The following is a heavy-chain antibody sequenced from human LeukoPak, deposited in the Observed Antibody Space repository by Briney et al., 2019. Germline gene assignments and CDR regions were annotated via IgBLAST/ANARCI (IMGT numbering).Heavy chain of an antibody. V-gene: IGHV3-23*01. CDR2: IGGSGDNT. J-gene: IGHJ5*02. Sequence: PGGSLRLSCAASGXXFYSYAXSWVRQXXXXGLEWVSTIGGSGDNTYHADSVKGRFTISRDNSKNTLYLQMNSLRAEDTAVYYCARATSCYSWGQGTLVTVSS. D-gene: IGHD2-2*01. CDR1: GXXFYSYA. CDR3: ARATSCYS.